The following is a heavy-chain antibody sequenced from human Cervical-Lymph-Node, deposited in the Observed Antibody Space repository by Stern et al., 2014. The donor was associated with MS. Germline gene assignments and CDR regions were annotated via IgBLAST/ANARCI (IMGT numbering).Heavy chain of an antibody. D-gene: IGHD1-14*01. CDR1: GFTFSIYW. J-gene: IGHJ4*02. V-gene: IGHV5-51*01. CDR3: ARQTTAWASDV. CDR2: IYPGGSET. Sequence: VHLVESGAELIRPGESLKISCKGSGFTFSIYWIAWVRQMPGKGLERMGVIYPGGSETRYSPSFQGQFPISADESTITAYLQRSSLNASDTAMYFGARQTTAWASDVWGQGTLVTVSS.